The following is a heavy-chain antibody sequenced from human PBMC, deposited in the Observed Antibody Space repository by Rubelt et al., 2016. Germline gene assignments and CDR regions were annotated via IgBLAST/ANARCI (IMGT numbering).Heavy chain of an antibody. CDR3: ARGRLGYGMDV. CDR1: GGSFSGYY. CDR2: INHSGST. V-gene: IGHV4-34*01. D-gene: IGHD3-16*01. Sequence: QVQLQQWGAGLLKPSETLSLTCAVYGGSFSGYYWSWIRQPPGKGLEWIGEINHSGSTNYNPSPKSRVTIPVDTSKSQFSLKLSSVTAAETAVYYCARGRLGYGMDVWGQGTTVTVSS. J-gene: IGHJ6*02.